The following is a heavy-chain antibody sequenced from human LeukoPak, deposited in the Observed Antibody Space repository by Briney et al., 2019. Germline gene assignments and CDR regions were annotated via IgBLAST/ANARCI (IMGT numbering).Heavy chain of an antibody. CDR3: AKDMDIVVVVAATRAFDI. V-gene: IGHV3-7*03. CDR2: INQDGSEK. CDR1: GFTSSNYW. D-gene: IGHD2-15*01. J-gene: IGHJ3*02. Sequence: GGSLRLSCAASGFTSSNYWMHWVRQAPGKGLEWVANINQDGSEKHYVDSVRGRFTISRDNAKNSLYLRMNSLRAEDTALYYCAKDMDIVVVVAATRAFDIWGQGTMVTVSS.